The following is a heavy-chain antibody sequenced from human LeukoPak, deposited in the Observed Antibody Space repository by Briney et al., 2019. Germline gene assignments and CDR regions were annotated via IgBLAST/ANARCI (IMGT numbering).Heavy chain of an antibody. Sequence: GGSLRLSCSASGFMFNDYYMTWIRQAPGKGLEWISYISPSGSTKYYAGSVTGRFSISRDNTKNSLYLQMNSLRAEDTAVYYCASDLYYFDYWGQGTLVTVSS. V-gene: IGHV3-11*01. CDR3: ASDLYYFDY. J-gene: IGHJ4*02. CDR1: GFMFNDYY. CDR2: ISPSGSTK.